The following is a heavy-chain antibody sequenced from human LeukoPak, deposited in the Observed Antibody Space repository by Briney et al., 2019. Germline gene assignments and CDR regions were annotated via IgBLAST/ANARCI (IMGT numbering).Heavy chain of an antibody. D-gene: IGHD3-10*01. J-gene: IGHJ3*02. CDR2: IDTSSTTK. CDR1: GFSFSSSG. V-gene: IGHV3-48*04. Sequence: GGSLRLSCAASGFSFSSSGMNWVRQAPGKGLEWVSYIDTSSTTKNYADSVKGRFTISRDNAKNSLYLQMNSLRAEDTALYYCAKDNREFGELSADAFDIWGQGTMVTVSS. CDR3: AKDNREFGELSADAFDI.